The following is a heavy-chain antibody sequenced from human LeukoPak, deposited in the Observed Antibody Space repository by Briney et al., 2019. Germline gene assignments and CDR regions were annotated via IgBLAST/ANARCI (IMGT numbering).Heavy chain of an antibody. J-gene: IGHJ5*02. CDR2: IYPGDSDT. D-gene: IGHD3-3*01. CDR3: ARGPRIDDFWSGYGDMSGNWFDP. V-gene: IGHV5-51*01. Sequence: GESLKISCKGSGYSFTSYWIGGVRQMPGKGLEWMGIIYPGDSDTRYRPSLQGQVTLSADNSISPAYLQWSSLKASDTAMYYCARGPRIDDFWSGYGDMSGNWFDPWGQGTLVTVSS. CDR1: GYSFTSYW.